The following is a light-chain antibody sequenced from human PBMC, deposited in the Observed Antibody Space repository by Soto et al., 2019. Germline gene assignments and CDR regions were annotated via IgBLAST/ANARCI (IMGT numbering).Light chain of an antibody. Sequence: AIQLTQSPSSLSASLGDRVSITCRASQGIRDELGWYQQRPGAAPKLLIYGASTLQTGVPSRFGGSGSGIDFTLTISSLQPEDFATYYCLQDNSYPRTFGQGTKVEL. CDR3: LQDNSYPRT. CDR2: GAS. J-gene: IGKJ1*01. V-gene: IGKV1-6*01. CDR1: QGIRDE.